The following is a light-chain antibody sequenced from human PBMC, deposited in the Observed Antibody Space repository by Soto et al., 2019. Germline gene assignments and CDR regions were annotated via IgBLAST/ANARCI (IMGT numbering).Light chain of an antibody. CDR1: QSISSGY. V-gene: IGKV3-20*01. J-gene: IGKJ1*01. CDR2: GAS. CDR3: QQYGSSPWT. Sequence: EIVLTQSPGTLSLSPGERATLSCRASQSISSGYLAWYQQKPGQAPRLLIYGASSRATDLPDRFSGSGSGTDFTLTISRLEPEDFAVYYCQQYGSSPWTFGQGTKVEIK.